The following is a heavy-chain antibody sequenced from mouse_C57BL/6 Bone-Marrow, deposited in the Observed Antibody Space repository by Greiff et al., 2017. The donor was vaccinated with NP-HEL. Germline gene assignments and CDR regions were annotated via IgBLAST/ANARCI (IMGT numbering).Heavy chain of an antibody. CDR2: ISSGSSTI. CDR3: ARGGYWDGFAY. J-gene: IGHJ3*01. D-gene: IGHD4-1*01. V-gene: IGHV5-17*01. Sequence: EVQLVESGGGLVKPGGSLKLSCAASGFTFSDYGMHWVRQAPEKGLEWVAYISSGSSTIYYADTVKGRFTISRDNAKNTLFLQMTSLRSEDTAMYYCARGGYWDGFAYWGQGTLVTVSA. CDR1: GFTFSDYG.